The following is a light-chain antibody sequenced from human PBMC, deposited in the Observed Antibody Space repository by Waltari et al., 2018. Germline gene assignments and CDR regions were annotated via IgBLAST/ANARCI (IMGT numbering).Light chain of an antibody. Sequence: EIVLTQSPATLSVSPGATATLSCRASQSVSHNLAWYQQISCQSPRLLLYGVSTRAVGVPERFSGSGSGTDFTLTITDLQSEDFAINFCQHYYGWSRTFGQGTKV. CDR2: GVS. J-gene: IGKJ1*01. V-gene: IGKV3-15*01. CDR3: QHYYGWSRT. CDR1: QSVSHN.